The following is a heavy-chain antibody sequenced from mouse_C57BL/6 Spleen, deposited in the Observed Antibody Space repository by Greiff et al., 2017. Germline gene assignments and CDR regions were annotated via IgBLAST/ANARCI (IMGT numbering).Heavy chain of an antibody. CDR2: IDPEDGET. V-gene: IGHV14-2*01. CDR3: SCSPDPSEDFDV. CDR1: GFNIQDYY. J-gene: IGHJ1*03. Sequence: VQLKESGAELVKPGASVKLSCTASGFNIQDYYMHWVKQRTEQGLEWIGRIDPEDGETKSAPKFQGTATITADTSSDTAYLQLSSLTSEDTAVYYCSCSPDPSEDFDVWGTGTTVTVSS.